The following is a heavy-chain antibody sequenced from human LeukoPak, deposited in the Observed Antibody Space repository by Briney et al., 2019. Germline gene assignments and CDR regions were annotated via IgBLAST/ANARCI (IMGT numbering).Heavy chain of an antibody. CDR2: INHSGST. V-gene: IGHV4-34*01. Sequence: PSETLSLTCAVYGGSFSGYYWSWIRQPPGKWLEWIGEINHSGSTNYNPSLKSRVTISVDTSKNQFSLKLSSVTAADTAVYYCARWGGAALDYWGQGTLVTVSS. CDR1: GGSFSGYY. CDR3: ARWGGAALDY. J-gene: IGHJ4*02. D-gene: IGHD1-26*01.